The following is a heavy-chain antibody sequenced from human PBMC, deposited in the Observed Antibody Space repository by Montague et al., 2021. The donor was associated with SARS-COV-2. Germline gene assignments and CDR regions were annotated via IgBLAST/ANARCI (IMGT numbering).Heavy chain of an antibody. Sequence: SETLSLTCTVSGGSIGSYYWSWIRQPPGKGLEWIGYIYYSGSTNYNPSLKSRVTISVDTSKNQFSLKLSSVTAADTAAYYCARGFDYWGQGTLVTVSS. CDR2: IYYSGST. J-gene: IGHJ4*02. CDR1: GGSIGSYY. CDR3: ARGFDY. V-gene: IGHV4-59*01.